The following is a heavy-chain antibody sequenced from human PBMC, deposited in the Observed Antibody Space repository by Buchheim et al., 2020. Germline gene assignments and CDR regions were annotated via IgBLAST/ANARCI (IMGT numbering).Heavy chain of an antibody. J-gene: IGHJ6*02. CDR2: MWYDGSNK. Sequence: QVQLVESGGGVVQPGRSLRLSCAASGFTFSSYGMHWVRQAPGKGLEWVAVMWYDGSNKYYADSVKGRFTISRDNSKNTLYLQMNSLRAEDTAVYYCARADLGYCISTSCPHGMDVWGQGTT. CDR3: ARADLGYCISTSCPHGMDV. CDR1: GFTFSSYG. V-gene: IGHV3-33*01. D-gene: IGHD2-2*01.